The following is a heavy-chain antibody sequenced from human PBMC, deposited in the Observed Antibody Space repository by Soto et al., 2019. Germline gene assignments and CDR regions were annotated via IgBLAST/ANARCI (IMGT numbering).Heavy chain of an antibody. CDR1: GYTFTGYY. Sequence: RPSVKVSCKASGYTFTGYYMHWVRQAPGQGLEWMGWINPNSGGTKYAQKFQGWVTMTRDTSISTAYMELSRLRSDDAAVYYCAIVLTAAASRGAYDIWGQGTMVTVSS. D-gene: IGHD6-13*01. CDR2: INPNSGGT. V-gene: IGHV1-2*04. CDR3: AIVLTAAASRGAYDI. J-gene: IGHJ3*02.